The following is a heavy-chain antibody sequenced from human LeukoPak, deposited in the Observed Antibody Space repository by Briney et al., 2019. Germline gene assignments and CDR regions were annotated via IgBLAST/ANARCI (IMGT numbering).Heavy chain of an antibody. CDR1: GGSVSSYY. D-gene: IGHD3-9*01. Sequence: SETLSLTCTVSGGSVSSYYWSWVRQPPGKRLEWLGYIYNTGGANYNPSLNGRVTISVDTSKNQFSLKLSSVTAAHTAVYYCASVRRIATYYDILTGYFDYWGQGTLVTVSS. J-gene: IGHJ4*02. CDR2: IYNTGGA. V-gene: IGHV4-4*09. CDR3: ASVRRIATYYDILTGYFDY.